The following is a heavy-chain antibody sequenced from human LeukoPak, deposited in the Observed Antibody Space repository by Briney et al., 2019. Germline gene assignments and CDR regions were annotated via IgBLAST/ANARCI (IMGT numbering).Heavy chain of an antibody. CDR1: GDSFSSPSLP. CDR3: ARVLTAAGHDY. CDR2: IYNSGSI. J-gene: IGHJ4*02. D-gene: IGHD6-13*01. Sequence: SETQSLTCTVSGDSFSSPSLPWAWIRQPPGKGLESVWNIYNSGSIYTNPSPKSRVDISIHTSQNQFSLKLTSVTASDTAVYYCARVLTAAGHDYWGQGTLVTVSS. V-gene: IGHV4-39*07.